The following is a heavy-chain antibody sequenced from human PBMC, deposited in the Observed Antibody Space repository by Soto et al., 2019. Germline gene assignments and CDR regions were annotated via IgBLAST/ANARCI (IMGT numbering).Heavy chain of an antibody. CDR1: GFTFSSYA. Sequence: PGGSLRLSCAASGFTFSSYAVSWVRQAPGKGLECVSSISSSGGNTFYADSVKGRFTISRDNSKNTLFLQMNSLRVEDTAVYYCAKLQGLLPLPIPWGQGTLVTVSS. V-gene: IGHV3-23*01. J-gene: IGHJ4*02. CDR3: AKLQGLLPLPIP. CDR2: ISSSGGNT. D-gene: IGHD2-21*01.